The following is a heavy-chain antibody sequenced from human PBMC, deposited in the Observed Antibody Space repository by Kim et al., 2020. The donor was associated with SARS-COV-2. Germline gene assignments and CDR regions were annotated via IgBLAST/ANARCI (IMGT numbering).Heavy chain of an antibody. Sequence: GGSLRLSCAASGFTFGNYAMAWVRQAPEKGLEWVSAIGASGRSTYYADPVKGRFTISRDDSMNTHYLEMNSLGDEDTATYYCAKGTSGYQQERYFDYWGQGTVVIVSS. V-gene: IGHV3-23*01. CDR1: GFTFGNYA. CDR2: IGASGRST. D-gene: IGHD5-12*01. J-gene: IGHJ4*02. CDR3: AKGTSGYQQERYFDY.